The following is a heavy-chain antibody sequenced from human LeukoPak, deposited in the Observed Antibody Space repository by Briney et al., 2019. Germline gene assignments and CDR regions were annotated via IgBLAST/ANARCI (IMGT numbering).Heavy chain of an antibody. V-gene: IGHV4-59*01. Sequence: SETLSLTCTVSGGSISSYYWSWIRQPPGKGLEWIGYIYYSGNTNSNPSLKSRVTMSVDTSKSQFSLRLTSVTAADTAVYYCASGLRRDWFDPWGQGTLVTVSS. J-gene: IGHJ5*02. CDR3: ASGLRRDWFDP. CDR2: IYYSGNT. CDR1: GGSISSYY. D-gene: IGHD2-21*01.